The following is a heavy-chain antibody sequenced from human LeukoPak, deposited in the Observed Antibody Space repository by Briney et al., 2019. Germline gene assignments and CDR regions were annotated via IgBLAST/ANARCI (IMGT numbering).Heavy chain of an antibody. J-gene: IGHJ3*02. Sequence: GGSLRLSCAASGFTVSSNYMSWVRQAPGKGLEWVSVIYSGGSTYYADSVKGRFTISRDNSKNTLYLQMNSLRAEDTAVYYCARLAVAGSDDAFDIWGQGTMVTVSS. CDR1: GFTVSSNY. CDR3: ARLAVAGSDDAFDI. D-gene: IGHD6-19*01. CDR2: IYSGGST. V-gene: IGHV3-66*01.